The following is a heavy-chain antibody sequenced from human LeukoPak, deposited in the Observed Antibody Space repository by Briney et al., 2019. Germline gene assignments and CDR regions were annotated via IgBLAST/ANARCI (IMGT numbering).Heavy chain of an antibody. CDR1: GYTFTGYY. V-gene: IGHV1-8*03. D-gene: IGHD3-16*01. CDR2: INPNSGNT. CDR3: ARVQTYVWGSYFHQYYYYMDV. Sequence: ASVKVSCKASGYTFTGYYMHWVRQAPGQGLEWMGWINPNSGNTGYAQKFQGRVTITRNTSISTAYMELSSLRSEDTAVYYCARVQTYVWGSYFHQYYYYMDVWGKGTTVTVSS. J-gene: IGHJ6*03.